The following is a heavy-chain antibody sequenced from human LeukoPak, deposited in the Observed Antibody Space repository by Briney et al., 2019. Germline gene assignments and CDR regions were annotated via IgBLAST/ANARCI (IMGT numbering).Heavy chain of an antibody. CDR3: ARVGRAGTYYYYYMDV. Sequence: GGSLRLSCAASGFTFSSYGMHWVRQAPGKGLEWVAVISYDGSNKYYADSVKGRFTISRDNSKNTLYLQMNSLRAEDTAVYYCARVGRAGTYYYYYMDVWGKGTTVTVSS. CDR2: ISYDGSNK. CDR1: GFTFSSYG. J-gene: IGHJ6*03. D-gene: IGHD6-19*01. V-gene: IGHV3-30*03.